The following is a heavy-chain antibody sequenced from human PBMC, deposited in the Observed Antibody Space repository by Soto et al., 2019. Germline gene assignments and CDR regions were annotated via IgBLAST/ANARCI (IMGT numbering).Heavy chain of an antibody. D-gene: IGHD2-15*01. CDR2: IWYDGSNK. V-gene: IGHV3-33*01. CDR3: ARDGVAAGQPYYGMDV. Sequence: GGSLRLSCAASGFTFSSYGMHWVRQAPGKGLEWVAVIWYDGSNKYYADSVKGRFTISRDNSKNTLYLQMNSLRAEDTAVYYCARDGVAAGQPYYGMDVWGQGTTVTVSS. CDR1: GFTFSSYG. J-gene: IGHJ6*02.